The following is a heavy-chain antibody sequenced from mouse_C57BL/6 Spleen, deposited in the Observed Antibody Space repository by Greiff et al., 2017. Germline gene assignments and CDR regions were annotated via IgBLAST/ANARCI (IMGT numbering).Heavy chain of an antibody. D-gene: IGHD2-4*01. J-gene: IGHJ3*01. Sequence: EVMLVESGGGLVKPGGSLKLSCAASGFTFSSYAMSWVRQTPEKRLEWVATISDGGSYTYYPDNVKGRFTISRDNAKNNLYLQMSHLKSEDTAMYYCAREGIYYDYDGFAYWGQGTLVTVSA. CDR2: ISDGGSYT. CDR3: AREGIYYDYDGFAY. V-gene: IGHV5-4*01. CDR1: GFTFSSYA.